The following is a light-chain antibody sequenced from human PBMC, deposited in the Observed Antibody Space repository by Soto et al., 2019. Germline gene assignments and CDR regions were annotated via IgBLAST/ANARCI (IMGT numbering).Light chain of an antibody. CDR1: QSISSW. Sequence: DIQMTPSPSTLSASVGDRVTITCRASQSISSWLAWYQQKPGKAPKLLIYDASSLESGVPSRFSGSGSGTEFPLTISSLQPDDFATYYCQQYNSYSWTFGQGTKVEIK. CDR3: QQYNSYSWT. CDR2: DAS. J-gene: IGKJ1*01. V-gene: IGKV1-5*01.